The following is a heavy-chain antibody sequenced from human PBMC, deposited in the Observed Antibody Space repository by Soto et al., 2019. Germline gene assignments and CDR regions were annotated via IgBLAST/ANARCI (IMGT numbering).Heavy chain of an antibody. CDR2: INPNSGGT. D-gene: IGHD5-18*01. V-gene: IGHV1-2*04. CDR1: GYTFTGYY. CDR3: ARADPGYSYGNNWFDP. J-gene: IGHJ5*02. Sequence: ASVKVSCKASGYTFTGYYMHWVRQAPGQGLEWMGWINPNSGGTNYAQKFQGWVTMTRDTSISTAYMELSRLRSDDTAVYYCARADPGYSYGNNWFDPWGQGTLVTVSS.